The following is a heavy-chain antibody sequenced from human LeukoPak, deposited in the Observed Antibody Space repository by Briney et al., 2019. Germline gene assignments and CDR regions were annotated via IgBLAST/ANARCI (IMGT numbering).Heavy chain of an antibody. Sequence: GGSLRLSCAASEFTFSSYAMSWVRQAPGKGLEWASVISSSAGSTYYADSVQGRFTISRDNSINTLYLQMNSLRAEDTAVYYCAKAKGGSWYDFDCWGQGTLVTVSS. CDR2: ISSSAGST. CDR3: AKAKGGSWYDFDC. CDR1: EFTFSSYA. J-gene: IGHJ4*02. V-gene: IGHV3-23*01. D-gene: IGHD6-13*01.